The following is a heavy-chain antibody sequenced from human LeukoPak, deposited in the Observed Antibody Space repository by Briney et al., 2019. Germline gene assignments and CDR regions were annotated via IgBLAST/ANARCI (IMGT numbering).Heavy chain of an antibody. V-gene: IGHV5-51*01. J-gene: IGHJ4*02. Sequence: GESLKISCKGSGYSFSSYWIGWVRQLPGKGLEWMGIVYPGDSDTRYSPSFQGQVTISAAKSISTAYLQWSSLKASDTAMYYCARRDGSSCSFDYWGQGTLVTVSS. CDR3: ARRDGSSCSFDY. CDR2: VYPGDSDT. D-gene: IGHD6-13*01. CDR1: GYSFSSYW.